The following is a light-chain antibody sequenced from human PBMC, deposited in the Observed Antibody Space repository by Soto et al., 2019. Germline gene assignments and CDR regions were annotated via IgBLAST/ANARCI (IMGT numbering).Light chain of an antibody. CDR2: TTS. Sequence: DIQMTQSPSFMSASVGDRVTVTCRASQGINRWLAWYQQKPGKAPKLLIYTTSTLASGVPSRFSGSGSGTDFTPTISSLQPEDFATYYCQQANSFPITFGQGTRLEIK. CDR1: QGINRW. J-gene: IGKJ5*01. V-gene: IGKV1-12*01. CDR3: QQANSFPIT.